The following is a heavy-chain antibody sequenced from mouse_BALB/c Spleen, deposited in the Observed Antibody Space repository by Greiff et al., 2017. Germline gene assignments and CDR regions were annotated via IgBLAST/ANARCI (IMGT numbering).Heavy chain of an antibody. CDR3: ARDGGTRYFDV. Sequence: EVMLVESGGGLVQPGGSLRLSCATSGFTFTDYYMSWVRQPPGKALEWLGFIRNKANGYTTEYSASVKGRFTISRDNSQSILYLQMNTLRAEDSATYYCARDGGTRYFDVWGAGTTVTVSS. CDR2: IRNKANGYTT. D-gene: IGHD3-3*01. CDR1: GFTFTDYY. V-gene: IGHV7-3*02. J-gene: IGHJ1*01.